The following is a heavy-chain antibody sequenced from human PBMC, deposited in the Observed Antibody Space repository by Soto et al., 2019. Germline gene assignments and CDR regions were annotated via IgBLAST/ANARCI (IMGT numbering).Heavy chain of an antibody. CDR2: IRSKAYGGTT. J-gene: IGHJ6*03. V-gene: IGHV3-49*03. Sequence: PGGSLRLSCTASGFTFGDYAMSWFRQAPGKGLEWVGFIRSKAYGGTTEYAASVKGRFTISRDDSKTIASLQMNSLKTEDTAVYYCTRGLSVTTRLWYYYYMDVWAKGPRSPSP. D-gene: IGHD4-4*01. CDR3: TRGLSVTTRLWYYYYMDV. CDR1: GFTFGDYA.